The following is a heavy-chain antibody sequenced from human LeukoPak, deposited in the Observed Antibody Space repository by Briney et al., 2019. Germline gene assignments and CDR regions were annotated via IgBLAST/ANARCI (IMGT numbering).Heavy chain of an antibody. D-gene: IGHD1-26*01. CDR2: IDWDDDK. Sequence: ESGPALAKPTHTLTLTRTFFGLPLRTSRMPGSWIRQPPGKALELLARIDWDDDKFYSTSLKTRLTISKDTSKNQVVLTMTNMDPVDTAAYYCARMEQRRAFDIWGQGTMVTVSS. J-gene: IGHJ3*02. V-gene: IGHV2-70*04. CDR3: ARMEQRRAFDI. CDR1: GLPLRTSRMP.